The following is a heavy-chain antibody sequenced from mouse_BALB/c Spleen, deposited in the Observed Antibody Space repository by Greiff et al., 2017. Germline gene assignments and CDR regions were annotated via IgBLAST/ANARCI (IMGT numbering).Heavy chain of an antibody. CDR2: IYPGDGDT. V-gene: IGHV1-82*01. CDR1: GYAFSSSW. D-gene: IGHD1-1*01. CDR3: ARHGSSYWYFDV. J-gene: IGHJ1*01. Sequence: QVQLQQSGPELVKPGASVKISCKASGYAFSSSWMNWVKQRPGQGLEWIGRIYPGDGDTNYNGKFKGKATLTADKSSSTAYMQLSSLTSVDSAVYFCARHGSSYWYFDVWGAGTTVTVSS.